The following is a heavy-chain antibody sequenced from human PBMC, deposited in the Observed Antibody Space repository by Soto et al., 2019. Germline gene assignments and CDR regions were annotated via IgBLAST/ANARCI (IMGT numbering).Heavy chain of an antibody. CDR2: ISQNGDS. CDR1: SYSFGSGY. V-gene: IGHV4-38-2*01. CDR3: ARVHSSRHGVDY. J-gene: IGHJ4*02. Sequence: SETLSLTCALSSYSFGSGYWAWLRQSPGKGLEWFGTISQNGDSFYNPSLRSRVAMSIDASRNQLSLELTAVTAADTALYYCARVHSSRHGVDYWGPGTLVTVSS. D-gene: IGHD6-19*01.